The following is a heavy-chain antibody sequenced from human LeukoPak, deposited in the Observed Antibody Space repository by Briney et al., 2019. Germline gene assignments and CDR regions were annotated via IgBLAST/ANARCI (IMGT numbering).Heavy chain of an antibody. D-gene: IGHD6-19*01. J-gene: IGHJ4*02. Sequence: SQTLSLTCAISGDSVYSNSAAWNWIRQSPSRGLEWLGRTYYRSKWHNHYAVSVKSRITINPDTPKNQFSLQLNSVTPEDTAVYYCAILAVAGTDFDYWGQGTPVTVSS. CDR3: AILAVAGTDFDY. V-gene: IGHV6-1*01. CDR1: GDSVYSNSAA. CDR2: TYYRSKWHN.